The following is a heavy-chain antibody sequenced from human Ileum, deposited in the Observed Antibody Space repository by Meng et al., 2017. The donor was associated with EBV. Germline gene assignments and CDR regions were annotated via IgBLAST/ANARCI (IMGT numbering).Heavy chain of an antibody. CDR3: ARNPTSAALDY. CDR2: ISTNNGGS. Sequence: HVQLVQSGAEGTQHGVSVRDPCKACGFTLGDYGFPWGRQAPVSVLEWMGRISTNNGGSHEGQKFQDRSTLTTHSYTPIVYMELRSLTSDDTATSFCARNPTSAALDYWGQGTLVTVSS. J-gene: IGHJ4*02. V-gene: IGHV1-18*01. CDR1: GFTLGDYG. D-gene: IGHD6-13*01.